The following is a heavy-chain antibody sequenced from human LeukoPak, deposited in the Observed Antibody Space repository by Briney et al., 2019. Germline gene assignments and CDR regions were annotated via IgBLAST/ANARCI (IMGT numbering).Heavy chain of an antibody. J-gene: IGHJ4*02. CDR2: ISGSGGST. D-gene: IGHD3-9*01. CDR1: GFTFSSYA. V-gene: IGHV3-23*01. Sequence: GGSLRLSCAASGFTFSSYAMSWVRQAPGKGLEWVSAISGSGGSTYYADSVKGRFTISRDNSKNTLYLQMNSLSAEDTVVYYWAKLYDILTNFGYWGQGTLVTVSS. CDR3: AKLYDILTNFGY.